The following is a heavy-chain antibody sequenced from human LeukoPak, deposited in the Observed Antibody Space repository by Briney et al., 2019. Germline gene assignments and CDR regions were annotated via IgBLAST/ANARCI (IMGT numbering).Heavy chain of an antibody. CDR2: IIPILGIA. J-gene: IGHJ3*02. CDR3: ARPSTSDAFDI. CDR1: GGTFSSYA. V-gene: IGHV1-69*04. Sequence: SVKVSCKASGGTFSSYAISWVRQAPGQGLEWMGRIIPILGIANYAQKFQGRVTITADKSTSTAYMELSSLRSEDTAVYYCARPSTSDAFDIWGQGTMVTVSS.